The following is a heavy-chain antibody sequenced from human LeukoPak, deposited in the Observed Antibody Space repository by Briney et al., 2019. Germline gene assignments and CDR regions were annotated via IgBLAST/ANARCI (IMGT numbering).Heavy chain of an antibody. J-gene: IGHJ6*02. CDR1: GFTSSSNA. CDR2: ISGSGGST. D-gene: IGHD3-3*01. V-gene: IGHV3-23*01. Sequence: PGGSLRLSCAASGFTSSSNALAMSWVRQAPGKGLEWVSVISGSGGSTYYADSVKVRFTISRDNSKNTLYLQMNSLRAEDTAMYYCATIPSSGMSYYYYYAMDVWGRGTTVTVSS. CDR3: ATIPSSGMSYYYYYAMDV.